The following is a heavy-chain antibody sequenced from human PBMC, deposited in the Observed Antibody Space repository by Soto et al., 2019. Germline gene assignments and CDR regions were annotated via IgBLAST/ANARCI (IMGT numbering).Heavy chain of an antibody. V-gene: IGHV4-59*01. CDR2: IYYSGNT. D-gene: IGHD6-6*01. J-gene: IGHJ4*02. CDR1: GGSISSYY. CDR3: VRDIWSIAANQGDGDY. Sequence: QVQLQESGPGLVKPSETLSLTCTVSGGSISSYYWSWIRQPPGKGLEWIGYIYYSGNTNYNPSLKSRVTISVDTSKNQFSLKLSSVTAADTAVYYCVRDIWSIAANQGDGDYWGQGTLVTVSS.